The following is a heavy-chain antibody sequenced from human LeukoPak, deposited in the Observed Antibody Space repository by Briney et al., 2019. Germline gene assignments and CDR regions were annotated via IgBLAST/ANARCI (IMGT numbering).Heavy chain of an antibody. CDR1: GFTFSNYW. V-gene: IGHV3-74*01. D-gene: IGHD2-15*01. Sequence: GGSLRLSCAASGFTFSNYWMHWVCQAPGKGLVWVSRINSGGSNTRYADSVRGRFTISRDNAKNTLYLQMNSLRAEDTAVYYCASPGVYCSGGSCYSHWGQGTLVTVSS. CDR2: INSGGSNT. J-gene: IGHJ4*02. CDR3: ASPGVYCSGGSCYSH.